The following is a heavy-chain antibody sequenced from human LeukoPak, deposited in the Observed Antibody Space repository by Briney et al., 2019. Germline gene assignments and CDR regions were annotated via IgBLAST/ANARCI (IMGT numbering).Heavy chain of an antibody. J-gene: IGHJ6*02. Sequence: SETLSLTCTVSGGSISSRSYYWGWIRQPPGKGLEWIGSIYYSGSTNYNPSLKSRVTISVDTSKNQFSLKLSSVTAADTAVYHCARGRGSSWYYYYYGMDVWGQGTTVTVSS. CDR3: ARGRGSSWYYYYYGMDV. V-gene: IGHV4-39*07. D-gene: IGHD6-13*01. CDR1: GGSISSRSYY. CDR2: IYYSGST.